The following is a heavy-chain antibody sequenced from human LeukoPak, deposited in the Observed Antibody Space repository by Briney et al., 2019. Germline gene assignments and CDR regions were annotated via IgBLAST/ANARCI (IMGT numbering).Heavy chain of an antibody. V-gene: IGHV4-30-2*01. D-gene: IGHD6-6*01. J-gene: IGHJ4*02. CDR3: ARAMAESSSYRLADY. CDR1: GGSISSGGYY. Sequence: SETLSLTCTVSGGSISSGGYYWSWLRQPPGKGLEWIGYIYHSGSTYYNPSLKSRVTISVDRSKNQFSLKLSSVTAADTAVYYCARAMAESSSYRLADYWGQGTLVTVSS. CDR2: IYHSGST.